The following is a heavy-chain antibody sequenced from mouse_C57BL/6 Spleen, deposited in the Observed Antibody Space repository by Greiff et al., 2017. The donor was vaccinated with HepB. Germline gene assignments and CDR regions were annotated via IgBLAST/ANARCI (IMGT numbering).Heavy chain of an antibody. D-gene: IGHD2-5*01. Sequence: QVQLQQPGAELVMPGASVKLSCKASGYTFTSYWMHWVKQRPGQGLEWIGEIDPSDSYTNYNQKFKGKSTLTVDKSSSTAYMQLSSLTSEDSAVYYCARSYSNYYYWYFDVWGTRTTVTVSS. CDR2: IDPSDSYT. CDR3: ARSYSNYYYWYFDV. CDR1: GYTFTSYW. V-gene: IGHV1-69*01. J-gene: IGHJ1*03.